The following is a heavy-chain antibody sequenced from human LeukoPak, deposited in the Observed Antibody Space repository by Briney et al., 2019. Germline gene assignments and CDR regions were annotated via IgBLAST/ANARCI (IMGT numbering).Heavy chain of an antibody. CDR1: GFTFSSYS. J-gene: IGHJ3*02. V-gene: IGHV3-21*01. Sequence: PGGSLRLSCAASGFTFSSYSINWVRQAPGKGLEWVSSISSSSDYIYYADSLKGRFTISRDNAKNSLYLQMNSLRAEGTAAYYFARRATRSVFDIWGQGTMVPVFS. CDR3: ARRATRSVFDI. CDR2: ISSSSDYI. D-gene: IGHD5-12*01.